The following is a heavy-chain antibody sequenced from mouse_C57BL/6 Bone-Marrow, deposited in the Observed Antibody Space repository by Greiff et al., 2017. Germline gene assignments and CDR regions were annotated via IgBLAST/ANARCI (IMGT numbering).Heavy chain of an antibody. V-gene: IGHV1-81*01. Sequence: QVQLQQSGAELARPGASVKLSCKASGYTFTSYGISWVKQRTGQGLEWIGEIYPRSGNTYYNEKFKGKATLTADKSSSTAYMELRSLTSEDSAVXFCARPITTVEAYNYAMDYWGQGNSVTVSS. CDR3: ARPITTVEAYNYAMDY. J-gene: IGHJ4*01. CDR2: IYPRSGNT. CDR1: GYTFTSYG. D-gene: IGHD1-1*01.